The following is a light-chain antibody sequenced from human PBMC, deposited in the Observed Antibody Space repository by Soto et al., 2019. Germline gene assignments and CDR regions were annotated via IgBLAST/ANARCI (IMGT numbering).Light chain of an antibody. CDR3: QQYVSYPRT. J-gene: IGKJ1*01. CDR1: HNVDNW. V-gene: IGKV1D-16*01. Sequence: DIEMTQSPSSLFASVGDRVTITCRASHNVDNWVAWYQQKPEKAPKSLIYAASSLHSGVPLRFSGSGSGALFTLTISNLQPEDFETYYCQQYVSYPRTFGQGTKVDIK. CDR2: AAS.